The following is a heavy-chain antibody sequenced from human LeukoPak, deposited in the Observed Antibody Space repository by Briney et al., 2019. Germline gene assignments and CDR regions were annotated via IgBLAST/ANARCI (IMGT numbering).Heavy chain of an antibody. CDR3: AREEAYDFWSGYYPYGVDV. D-gene: IGHD3-3*01. CDR2: IWYDGSNK. J-gene: IGHJ6*02. Sequence: GGSLRLSCAASGFTFSSYGMHWVRQAPGKGLEWVAVIWYDGSNKYYADSVKGRFTISRDNSKNTLYLQMNSLRAEDTAVYYCAREEAYDFWSGYYPYGVDVWGQGTTVTVSS. CDR1: GFTFSSYG. V-gene: IGHV3-33*01.